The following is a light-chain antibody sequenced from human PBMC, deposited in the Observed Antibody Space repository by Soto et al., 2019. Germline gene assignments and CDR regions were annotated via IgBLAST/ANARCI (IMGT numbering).Light chain of an antibody. CDR3: CSYAGSSTYYV. J-gene: IGLJ1*01. Sequence: QSVLTQPASVSGSPGQSITISCTGTSSDVGSHNLVSWYQQHPGKAPKLMIYEGSKRPSGVSNRFSGSKSGNTASLTISGLQAEDEADYYCCSYAGSSTYYVFGTGTKVTVL. CDR1: SSDVGSHNL. V-gene: IGLV2-23*01. CDR2: EGS.